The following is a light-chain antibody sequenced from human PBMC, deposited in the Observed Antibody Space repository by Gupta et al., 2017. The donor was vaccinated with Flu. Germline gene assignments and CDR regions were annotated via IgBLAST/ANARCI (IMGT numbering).Light chain of an antibody. CDR3: AAWDDSGIGWV. J-gene: IGLJ3*02. CDR1: TSNIGGNA. V-gene: IGLV1-44*01. Sequence: QSVLTQPPSASGTPGQRVSISCSGSTSNIGGNAVHWYQQFPGTAPKLLMHSSSQRPSGVPDRFSGSKSGTSASLAISGLQSEDEADYYCAAWDDSGIGWVFGGWTKLTVL. CDR2: SSS.